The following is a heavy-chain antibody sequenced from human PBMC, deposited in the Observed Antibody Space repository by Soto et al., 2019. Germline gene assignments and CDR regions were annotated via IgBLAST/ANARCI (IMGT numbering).Heavy chain of an antibody. CDR1: GFTFSSYG. CDR2: ISYDGSNK. D-gene: IGHD6-19*01. CDR3: AKGRVAGAGTVDY. J-gene: IGHJ4*02. V-gene: IGHV3-30*18. Sequence: QVQLVESGGGVVQPGRSLRLSCAASGFTFSSYGMHWVRQAPGKGLEWVAVISYDGSNKYYADSVKGRFTISRDNSKNTLYLEMNSLRAEDTAVYYCAKGRVAGAGTVDYWGQGTLVTVSS.